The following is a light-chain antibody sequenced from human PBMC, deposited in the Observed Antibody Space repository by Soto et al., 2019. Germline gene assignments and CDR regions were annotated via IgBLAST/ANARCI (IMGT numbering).Light chain of an antibody. CDR3: QQYSAWPLT. Sequence: EIVMTQSPATLSVSPGERATLFCRASQSVRSNFLAWYQQKPGQAPRLLIYGASTRATGVPARFSGSGSGTEFTLTISSLQSEDFAVYYCQQYSAWPLTFGGGTKVEMK. CDR1: QSVRSN. CDR2: GAS. J-gene: IGKJ4*01. V-gene: IGKV3-15*01.